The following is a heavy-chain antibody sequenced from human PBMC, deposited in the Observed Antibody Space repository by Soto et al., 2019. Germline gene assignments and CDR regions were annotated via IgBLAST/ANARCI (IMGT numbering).Heavy chain of an antibody. CDR1: GFTFSSYV. CDR3: ARDGTIFGVVIPLYYFDY. CDR2: IWYDGSNK. V-gene: IGHV3-33*01. Sequence: GGSLRLSCAASGFTFSSYVMHWVRQAPGKGLEWVAVIWYDGSNKYYADSVKGRFTISRDNSKNTLYLQMNSLRAEDTAVYYCARDGTIFGVVIPLYYFDYWGQGTLVTVSS. J-gene: IGHJ4*02. D-gene: IGHD3-3*01.